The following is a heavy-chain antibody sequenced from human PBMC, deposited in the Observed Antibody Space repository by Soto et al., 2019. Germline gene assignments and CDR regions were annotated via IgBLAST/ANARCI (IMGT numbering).Heavy chain of an antibody. CDR3: ARVVRSIGGITGTAYYMDV. Sequence: QAQLVQSGAEVKKPGASVKVSCKASGYTFTSYGITWVRQAPGQGLEWMGWISAYNGKTNYAQKLQGRVTMTTDTSTSTAYMELRSLRSDDTAVYSCARVVRSIGGITGTAYYMDVWGKGTTVTVSS. CDR1: GYTFTSYG. V-gene: IGHV1-18*01. D-gene: IGHD1-20*01. J-gene: IGHJ6*03. CDR2: ISAYNGKT.